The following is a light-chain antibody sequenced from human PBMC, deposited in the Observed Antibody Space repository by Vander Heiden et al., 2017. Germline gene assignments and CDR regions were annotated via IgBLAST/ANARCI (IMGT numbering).Light chain of an antibody. CDR2: DVS. CDR1: GSDVGGYNF. Sequence: QSALTPPRPVSGSPGPSVTISCTGTGSDVGGYNFVSWFQQHPGKAPKLMIYDVSSRPSGVPDRFSGSKSGNTASLTISGLQAEDETDYYCCSYAGSYTWVFGGGTKLTVL. CDR3: CSYAGSYTWV. V-gene: IGLV2-11*01. J-gene: IGLJ3*02.